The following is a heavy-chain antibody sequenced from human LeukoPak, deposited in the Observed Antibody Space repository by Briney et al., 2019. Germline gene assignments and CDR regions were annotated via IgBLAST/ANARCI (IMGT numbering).Heavy chain of an antibody. CDR3: ARRAGDYSHPYDY. CDR1: GFTFITYS. CDR2: ISSSSSYI. Sequence: GGSLRLSCAASGFTFITYSMNWVRQAPGKGLEWVSSISSSSSYIYYADSVKGRFTISRDNAKNSLYLQINSLRAEDTAVYYCARRAGDYSHPYDYWGQGILVTVSS. J-gene: IGHJ4*02. V-gene: IGHV3-21*01. D-gene: IGHD3-22*01.